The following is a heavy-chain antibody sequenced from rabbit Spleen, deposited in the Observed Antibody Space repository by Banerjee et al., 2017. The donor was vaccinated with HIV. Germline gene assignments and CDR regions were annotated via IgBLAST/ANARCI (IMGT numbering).Heavy chain of an antibody. CDR3: ARAYYTNAGAGYWGYFNL. D-gene: IGHD8-1*01. Sequence: QSLEESGGDLVKPGASLTLTCTASGFSFSSTYDMCWVRQAPGKGLEWIGCIYTGDGRTWYASWVKGRFTISKTSSTTVTLQMTSLTAADTATYFCARAYYTNAGAGYWGYFNLWGQGTLVTVS. CDR2: IYTGDGRT. CDR1: GFSFSSTYD. V-gene: IGHV1S40*01. J-gene: IGHJ4*01.